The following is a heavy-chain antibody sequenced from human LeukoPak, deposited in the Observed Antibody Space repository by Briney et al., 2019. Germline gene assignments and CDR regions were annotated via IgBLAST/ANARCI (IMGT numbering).Heavy chain of an antibody. CDR3: ARDRGDYNAFDI. V-gene: IGHV1-2*02. D-gene: IGHD4-17*01. Sequence: GASVKVSCKASGYTFTGYYMHCVRQAPGQGLEWMGWINPNSGGTNYAQKFQGRVTMTRDTSISTAYMELSRLRSDDTAVYYCARDRGDYNAFDIWGQGTMVTVSS. CDR1: GYTFTGYY. CDR2: INPNSGGT. J-gene: IGHJ3*02.